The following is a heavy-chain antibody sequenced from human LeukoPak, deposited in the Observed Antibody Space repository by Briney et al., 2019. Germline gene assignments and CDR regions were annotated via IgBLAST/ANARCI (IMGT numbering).Heavy chain of an antibody. Sequence: PRGSLRLSCAASGFTFSNYWMSWVRRAPGKGLEWVANIKQDGSETYYVDSVRGRFTISRDNAKKSLYLQMNSLRAEDTAVYYCARDFWGAHRVDYFDYWGQGTLVTVSS. V-gene: IGHV3-7*01. CDR2: IKQDGSET. CDR1: GFTFSNYW. CDR3: ARDFWGAHRVDYFDY. J-gene: IGHJ4*02. D-gene: IGHD3-3*01.